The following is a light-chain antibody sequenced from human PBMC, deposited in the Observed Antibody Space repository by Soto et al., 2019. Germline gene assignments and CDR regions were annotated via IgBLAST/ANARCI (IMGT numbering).Light chain of an antibody. Sequence: IPLTQSPSSLSASVGDRVTITCRASQGISSYLAWYQQKPGKAPELLIYDGSTLQSGVPSRFSGSGSGTDFTLTISSLQPEDFATYYCQQLKSYPLTFGGGTKVEI. CDR2: DGS. CDR1: QGISSY. V-gene: IGKV1-9*01. J-gene: IGKJ4*01. CDR3: QQLKSYPLT.